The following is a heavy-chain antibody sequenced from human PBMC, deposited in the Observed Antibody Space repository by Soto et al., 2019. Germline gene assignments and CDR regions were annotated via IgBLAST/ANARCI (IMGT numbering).Heavy chain of an antibody. CDR3: ARVGTLVRGVTYDMDV. CDR1: GFSSNTYS. CDR2: ISAASNNI. V-gene: IGHV3-48*01. Sequence: ESGGGLAQQGGSLRLSCAASGFSSNTYSMDWVRQAPGKGLEWVSYISAASNNIYYADSVKGRFTISRDNAQYSLSLQMNNLRAEDTAIYYCARVGTLVRGVTYDMDVWGKGTTVTVSS. J-gene: IGHJ6*03. D-gene: IGHD3-10*01.